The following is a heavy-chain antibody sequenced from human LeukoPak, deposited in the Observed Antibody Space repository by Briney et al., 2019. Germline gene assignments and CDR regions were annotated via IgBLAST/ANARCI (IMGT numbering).Heavy chain of an antibody. J-gene: IGHJ3*02. CDR3: ARAGNYGDYEAAFDI. Sequence: SVKVSCKASGGTFSSYAISWVRQAPGQGLEWTGRIIPILGIANYAQKFQGRVTITADKSTSTAYMELSSLRSEDTAVYYCARAGNYGDYEAAFDIWGQGTMVTVSS. V-gene: IGHV1-69*04. CDR2: IIPILGIA. CDR1: GGTFSSYA. D-gene: IGHD4-17*01.